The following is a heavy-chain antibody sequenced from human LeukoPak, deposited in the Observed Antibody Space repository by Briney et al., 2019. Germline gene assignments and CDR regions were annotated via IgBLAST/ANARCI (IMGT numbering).Heavy chain of an antibody. Sequence: SETLSLTCAVYGGSFSGYYWSWIRQPPGKGLEWIGEINHSGSTNYNPSLKSRVTISVDTSKNQFSLKLSSVTAADTAVYYCARNGRYFDWSPDYWGQGTVV. CDR2: INHSGST. V-gene: IGHV4-34*01. J-gene: IGHJ4*02. CDR3: ARNGRYFDWSPDY. CDR1: GGSFSGYY. D-gene: IGHD3-9*01.